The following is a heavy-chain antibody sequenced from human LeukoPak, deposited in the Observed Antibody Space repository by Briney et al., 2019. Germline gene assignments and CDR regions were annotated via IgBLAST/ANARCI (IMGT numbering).Heavy chain of an antibody. D-gene: IGHD2-2*02. J-gene: IGHJ5*02. CDR2: IYYSGST. V-gene: IGHV4-59*01. CDR3: ARLVVPAAIYNWFDP. Sequence: KTSETLSLTCTVSGGSISSYYWSWIRQPPGKGLEWIGYIYYSGSTNYYPSLKSRVTISVDTSKNQFSLKLSSVTAADTAVYYCARLVVPAAIYNWFDPWGQGTLVTVSS. CDR1: GGSISSYY.